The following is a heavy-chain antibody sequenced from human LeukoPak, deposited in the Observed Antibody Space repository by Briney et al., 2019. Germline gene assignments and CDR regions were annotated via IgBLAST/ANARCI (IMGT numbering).Heavy chain of an antibody. J-gene: IGHJ4*02. CDR2: ISGSGGST. Sequence: GGSLRLSCAASGFTFSSYAMSWVRQAPGKGLEWXXAISGSGGSTYYXDSVKGRFTISRDNAKNSLYLQMNSLRAEDTAVYYCARDRLMGYSYVDYWGQGTLVTVSS. CDR3: ARDRLMGYSYVDY. V-gene: IGHV3-23*01. CDR1: GFTFSSYA. D-gene: IGHD5-18*01.